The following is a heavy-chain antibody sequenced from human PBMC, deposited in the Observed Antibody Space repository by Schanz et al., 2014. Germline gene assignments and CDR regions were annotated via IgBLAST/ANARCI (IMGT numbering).Heavy chain of an antibody. V-gene: IGHV3-48*01. CDR1: GFTFRSYS. Sequence: EVQLVESGGSLVQPGGSLRLSCAASGFTFRSYSMNWVRQAPGKGLEWISYISSTSRATYYADSVKGRFTISRDNAKNSLFLQMNSLRAEDTAVYYCAGGEYQLLYGNWGQGTLVNVAS. J-gene: IGHJ4*02. CDR3: AGGEYQLLYGN. D-gene: IGHD2-2*02. CDR2: ISSTSRAT.